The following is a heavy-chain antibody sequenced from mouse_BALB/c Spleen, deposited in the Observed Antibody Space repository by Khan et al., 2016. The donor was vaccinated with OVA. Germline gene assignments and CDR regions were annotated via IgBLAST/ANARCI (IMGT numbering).Heavy chain of an antibody. CDR1: GYSITSGYG. CDR3: ARTARIKY. D-gene: IGHD1-2*01. Sequence: VQLVESGPGLVKPSQSLSLSCTATGYSITSGYGWNWIRQLPGNILEWMGYITYSGSTNYNQSLKSRISITRDTSKNKFFLQLNYVTTEDTATSYCARTARIKYWGQGTTLTVSS. J-gene: IGHJ2*01. CDR2: ITYSGST. V-gene: IGHV3-1*02.